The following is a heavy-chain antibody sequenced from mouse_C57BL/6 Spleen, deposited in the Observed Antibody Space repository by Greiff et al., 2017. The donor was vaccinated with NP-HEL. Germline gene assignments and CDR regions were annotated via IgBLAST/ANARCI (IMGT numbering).Heavy chain of an antibody. CDR3: ARRIIEYGSSAYYAMDY. Sequence: VQLQQSGAELARPGASVKLSCKASGYTFTSYGISWVKQRTGQGLEWIGEIYPRSGNTYYNEKFKGKATLTADKSSSTAYLELRSLTSEDTAVYICARRIIEYGSSAYYAMDYWGQGTSGTVSS. J-gene: IGHJ4*01. V-gene: IGHV1-81*01. CDR2: IYPRSGNT. CDR1: GYTFTSYG. D-gene: IGHD1-1*01.